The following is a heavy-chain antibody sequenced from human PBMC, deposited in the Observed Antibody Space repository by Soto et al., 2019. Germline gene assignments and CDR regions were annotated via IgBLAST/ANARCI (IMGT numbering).Heavy chain of an antibody. D-gene: IGHD6-6*01. Sequence: PXETLSLTGSVSGVSISSSHWWSWVRQPPGKGLEWIGEIYHSGSTNYNPSLKSRVTISVDKSKNQFSLKLSSVTAADTAVYYCARVTSRSISMDYWGQGTLVTVYS. V-gene: IGHV4-4*02. J-gene: IGHJ4*02. CDR2: IYHSGST. CDR3: ARVTSRSISMDY. CDR1: GVSISSSHW.